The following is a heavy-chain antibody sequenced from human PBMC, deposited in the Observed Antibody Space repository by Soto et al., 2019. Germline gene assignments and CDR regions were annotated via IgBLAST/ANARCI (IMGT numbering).Heavy chain of an antibody. CDR1: GFTFSSYW. Sequence: GGSLRLSCAASGFTFSSYWMHWVRQAPGKGLVWVSHINSDGSSTTYADSVKGRFTISRDNSKNTLYLQMNSLRAEDTAVYYCARTNRILDAFDIWGQGTTVTVSS. CDR2: INSDGSST. D-gene: IGHD2-15*01. J-gene: IGHJ3*02. V-gene: IGHV3-74*01. CDR3: ARTNRILDAFDI.